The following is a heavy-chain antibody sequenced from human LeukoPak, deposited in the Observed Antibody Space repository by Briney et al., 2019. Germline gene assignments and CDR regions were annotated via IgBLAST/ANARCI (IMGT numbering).Heavy chain of an antibody. Sequence: GGSLRLSCTASGFTFRSYSMNWVRQAPGKGLEWVSSISSSSSYIYYADSVKGRFTISRDNAKNSLYLQMNSLRAEDTAVYYCARAGYLATLDWFDPWGQGTLVTVSS. D-gene: IGHD5-18*01. CDR1: GFTFRSYS. J-gene: IGHJ5*02. CDR2: ISSSSSYI. CDR3: ARAGYLATLDWFDP. V-gene: IGHV3-21*01.